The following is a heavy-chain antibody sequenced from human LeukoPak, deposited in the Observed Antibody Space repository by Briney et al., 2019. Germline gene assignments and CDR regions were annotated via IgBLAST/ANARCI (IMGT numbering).Heavy chain of an antibody. CDR2: VSTAGSFI. V-gene: IGHV3-21*01. D-gene: IGHD3-22*01. CDR1: GFAFGNSR. CDR3: ARDVSYDSSGDAFYI. J-gene: IGHJ3*02. Sequence: GGSLRLSCAASGFAFGNSRMNWVRQAPGKGLEWVSSVSTAGSFIYYADSVKGRFTISRDNAQNSLLLQMRSLRADDTAVYYCARDVSYDSSGDAFYIWGQGTMVTVSS.